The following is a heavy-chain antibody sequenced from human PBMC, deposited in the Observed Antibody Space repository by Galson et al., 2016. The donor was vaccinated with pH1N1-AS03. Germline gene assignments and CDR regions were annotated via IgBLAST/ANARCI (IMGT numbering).Heavy chain of an antibody. CDR1: GYTFAYYY. J-gene: IGHJ4*02. Sequence: SVKVSCKASGYTFAYYYVHWVRQAPGQGLEWMGVIDPSGGGTTYAQKFHGRVTMTRDTSTTTAHMELSSLRSEDTAIYYCVAYGSGTQAYFDYWGQGTLVTVPS. CDR3: VAYGSGTQAYFDY. CDR2: IDPSGGGT. V-gene: IGHV1-46*01. D-gene: IGHD3-10*01.